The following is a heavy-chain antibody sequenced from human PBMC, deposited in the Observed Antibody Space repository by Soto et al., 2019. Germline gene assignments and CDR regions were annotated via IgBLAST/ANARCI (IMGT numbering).Heavy chain of an antibody. CDR1: AGSVSTGSFD. CDR3: AAGYSNSLFDG. D-gene: IGHD6-13*01. CDR2: VYYIGRT. V-gene: IGHV4-61*01. J-gene: IGHJ5*02. Sequence: PSETLSLTCPVSAGSVSTGSFDWSWIRQPPGMGLEWIGFVYYIGRTNYNPSLKGRVAISVDTSKNQFSLKLSSVTAADTAVYYCAAGYSNSLFDGWGQGTMVTVSS.